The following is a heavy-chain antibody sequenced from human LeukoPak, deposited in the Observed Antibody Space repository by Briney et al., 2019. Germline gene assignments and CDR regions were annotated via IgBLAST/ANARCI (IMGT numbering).Heavy chain of an antibody. J-gene: IGHJ5*02. Sequence: ASVKVSCKASGYTFTGYYMHWVRQAPGQGVEWMGWINPNSGGTNYAQKFQGRVTMTRDTSISTAYMELSRLRSDDTAVYYCARESTVRPIRWFDPWGQGTLVTVSS. V-gene: IGHV1-2*02. CDR1: GYTFTGYY. CDR3: ARESTVRPIRWFDP. D-gene: IGHD6-25*01. CDR2: INPNSGGT.